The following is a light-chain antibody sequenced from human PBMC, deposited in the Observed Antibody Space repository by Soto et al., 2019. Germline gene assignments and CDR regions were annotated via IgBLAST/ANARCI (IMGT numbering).Light chain of an antibody. CDR1: QSVSAN. CDR3: QRYNNLPRT. V-gene: IGKV3D-15*01. J-gene: IGKJ1*01. Sequence: EIVRTQSPATLSVSPGERATLSCRAIQSVSANLAWYQQKPGQAPTLLSYDASTRANDSPGRFSGSGSGTELTLTISSLQSEEFAIYYCQRYNNLPRTFGQETKVEIK. CDR2: DAS.